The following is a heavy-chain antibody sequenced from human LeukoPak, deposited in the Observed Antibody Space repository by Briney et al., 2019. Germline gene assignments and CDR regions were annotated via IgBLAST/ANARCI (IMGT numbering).Heavy chain of an antibody. CDR1: GGSISSYY. CDR2: IYYSGST. D-gene: IGHD3-3*01. Sequence: SGTLSLTCTVSGGSISSYYWSWIRQPPGKGLEWIGYIYYSGSTSYNPSLKSRVTISVDTSKNQFSLKLSSVTAADTAVYYCARDRHGFWSGYYIGGFDYWGQGTLVTVSS. V-gene: IGHV4-59*01. CDR3: ARDRHGFWSGYYIGGFDY. J-gene: IGHJ4*02.